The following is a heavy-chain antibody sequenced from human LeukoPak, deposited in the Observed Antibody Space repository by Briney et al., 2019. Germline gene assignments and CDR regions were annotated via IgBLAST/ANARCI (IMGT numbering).Heavy chain of an antibody. V-gene: IGHV1-18*04. CDR1: GYTFTGYY. J-gene: IGHJ4*02. D-gene: IGHD1-26*01. CDR3: ARVLVGATYFDY. CDR2: ISAYNGNT. Sequence: ASVKVSYKASGYTFTGYYIHWVRQAPGQGLEWMGWISAYNGNTNYAQKLQGRVTMTTDTSTSTAYMELRSLRSDDTAVYYCARVLVGATYFDYWGQGTLVTVSS.